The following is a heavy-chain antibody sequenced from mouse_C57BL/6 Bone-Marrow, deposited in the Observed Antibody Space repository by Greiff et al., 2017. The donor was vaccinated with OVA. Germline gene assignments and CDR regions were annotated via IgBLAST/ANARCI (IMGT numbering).Heavy chain of an antibody. Sequence: EVQRVESGAGLVKPGGSLKLSCAASGFTFSSYAMPWVRQTPEKRLEWVAYISSGGDYTYYADTVKGRFTITRDNARNTLYLQMSSLMSEDTAVYYCTRLLDAMDYWGQGTSVTVSA. D-gene: IGHD2-1*01. CDR1: GFTFSSYA. J-gene: IGHJ4*01. CDR2: ISSGGDYT. CDR3: TRLLDAMDY. V-gene: IGHV5-9-1*02.